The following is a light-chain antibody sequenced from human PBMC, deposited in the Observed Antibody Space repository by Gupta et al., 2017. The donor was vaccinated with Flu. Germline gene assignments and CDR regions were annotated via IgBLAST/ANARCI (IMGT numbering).Light chain of an antibody. Sequence: TGTPACATCTGRDTSDYSLSWFQQKPGQSPAVLSYCNSRRHPGTPARFSGSNSGDKATLKLTGGQAEDEAYYYCQEWGDRTPEFGGGTKVTIL. CDR2: CNS. J-gene: IGLJ3*02. CDR1: TGRDTSDYS. CDR3: QEWGDRTPE. V-gene: IGLV7-43*01.